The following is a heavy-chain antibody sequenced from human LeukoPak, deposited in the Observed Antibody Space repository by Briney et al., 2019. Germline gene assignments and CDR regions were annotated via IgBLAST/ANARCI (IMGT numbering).Heavy chain of an antibody. J-gene: IGHJ3*01. Sequence: SGGSLRLSCAASGFTFSDYDMHWVRQPTGKGLEWGSSIGTLSDTYSPGSVKGRFTISRENAKNSLYLQMNNLRTEDTAIYYCARGGGQLLPDDAFDVWGRGTKVTVSS. CDR2: IGTLSDT. V-gene: IGHV3-13*01. D-gene: IGHD1-26*01. CDR1: GFTFSDYD. CDR3: ARGGGQLLPDDAFDV.